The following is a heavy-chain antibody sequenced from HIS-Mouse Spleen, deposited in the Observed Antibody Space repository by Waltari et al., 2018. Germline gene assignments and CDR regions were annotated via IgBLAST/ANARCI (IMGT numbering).Heavy chain of an antibody. CDR3: ARGRLYSSSWYYFDY. V-gene: IGHV4-39*07. J-gene: IGHJ4*02. Sequence: QLQLQESGPGLVKPSETLSLTCTGSGGSLSSSSYSWAWISQPPGKGLEWIGSIYYSGRTYYHPSLKSRVTISVDTSKNQFSLKLSSVTAADTAVYYCARGRLYSSSWYYFDYWGQGTLVTVSS. D-gene: IGHD6-13*01. CDR1: GGSLSSSSYS. CDR2: IYYSGRT.